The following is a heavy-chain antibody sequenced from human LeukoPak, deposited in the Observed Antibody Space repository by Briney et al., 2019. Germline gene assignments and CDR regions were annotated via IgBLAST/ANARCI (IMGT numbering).Heavy chain of an antibody. CDR1: GFSFANSW. CDR3: ARVSGLGMNEYYQH. CDR2: INNDGSDT. Sequence: GGSQRLSCAASGFSFANSWMHWVRQAPGKGLVWVSRINNDGSDTRYADSVRGRFTISRDNAKNTLYLQMNSLRAEDTAVYYCARVSGLGMNEYYQHWGQGTLVTVPS. D-gene: IGHD3-10*01. J-gene: IGHJ1*01. V-gene: IGHV3-74*01.